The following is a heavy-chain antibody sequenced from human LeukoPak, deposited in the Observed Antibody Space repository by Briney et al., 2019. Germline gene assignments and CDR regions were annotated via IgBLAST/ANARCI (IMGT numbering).Heavy chain of an antibody. CDR1: GFTFKNYA. CDR2: ISGSGSSP. Sequence: GGSLRLSCAASGFTFKNYAMNWARQAPGKGLEWVSGISGSGSSPYYADSVKGRFTISRDNAKNSLYLQMNSLRAEDTAAYYCARDPSGGYWGQGTLVTVSS. CDR3: ARDPSGGY. D-gene: IGHD1-26*01. V-gene: IGHV3-23*01. J-gene: IGHJ4*02.